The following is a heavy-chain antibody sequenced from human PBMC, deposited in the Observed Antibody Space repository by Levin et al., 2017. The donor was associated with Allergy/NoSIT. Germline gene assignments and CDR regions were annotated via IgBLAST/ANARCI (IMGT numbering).Heavy chain of an antibody. Sequence: NPGGSLRLSCAGSGFTFSSYSINWVRQAPGKGLEWVSSISSTSSHIFYADSVKGRFTISRDNAQNSLYLQMNSLRAEDTAVYYCARGGAGATRSDLFDIWGQGTMVTVSS. D-gene: IGHD1-26*01. J-gene: IGHJ3*02. CDR1: GFTFSSYS. V-gene: IGHV3-21*06. CDR2: ISSTSSHI. CDR3: ARGGAGATRSDLFDI.